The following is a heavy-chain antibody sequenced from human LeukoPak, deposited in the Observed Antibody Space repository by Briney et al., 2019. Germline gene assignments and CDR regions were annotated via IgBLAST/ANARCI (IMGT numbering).Heavy chain of an antibody. CDR3: AGGGGYYSTPTYFDF. CDR1: GFTFSRWW. D-gene: IGHD3-22*01. V-gene: IGHV3-7*04. CDR2: IHQDGSDK. J-gene: IGHJ4*02. Sequence: GGSLRLSCAASGFTFSRWWMRWVRQAPGKGLEWVANIHQDGSDKYYVDSVKGRFTISRDNAKNSLYLEMNSLRAEDTAVYYCAGGGGYYSTPTYFDFWGQGTLVTVSS.